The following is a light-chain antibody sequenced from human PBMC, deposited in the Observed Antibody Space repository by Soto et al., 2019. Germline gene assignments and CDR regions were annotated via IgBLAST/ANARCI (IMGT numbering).Light chain of an antibody. CDR1: QGISSA. V-gene: IGKV1-9*01. CDR2: TAS. CDR3: QQLHNYPLT. J-gene: IGKJ4*01. Sequence: IQLTQSPSSLSASVGDRVTITCRASQGISSALAWYQQKPGIAPKLLIYTASTLQSGVPSRFSGSGSGTDFTLTISSLQPEDFATYYCQQLHNYPLTFGGGTKVDIK.